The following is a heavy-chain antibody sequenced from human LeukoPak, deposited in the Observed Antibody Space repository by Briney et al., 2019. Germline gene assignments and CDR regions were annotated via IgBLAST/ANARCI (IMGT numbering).Heavy chain of an antibody. CDR3: ARGGIAVAGTRENYYYYYMDV. Sequence: GGSLRLSCAASGSTFSSYWMSWVRQAPGKGLEWVANIKQDGSEKYYVDSVKGRFTISRDNAKNSLYLQMNSLRAEGTAVYYCARGGIAVAGTRENYYYYYMDVWGKGTTVTVSS. CDR1: GSTFSSYW. V-gene: IGHV3-7*01. CDR2: IKQDGSEK. D-gene: IGHD6-19*01. J-gene: IGHJ6*03.